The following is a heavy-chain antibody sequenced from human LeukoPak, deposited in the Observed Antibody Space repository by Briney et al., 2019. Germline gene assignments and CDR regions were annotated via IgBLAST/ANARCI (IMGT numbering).Heavy chain of an antibody. Sequence: PSGTLSLTCAVSGGSISSSNWWSWVRQPPGKGLEWIGEIYHSGSTNYNPSLKSRVTISVDTSKNQFSLKLSSVTAADTAVYYCAGRGYSYGRLFDYWGQGTLVTVSS. CDR2: IYHSGST. D-gene: IGHD5-18*01. CDR1: GGSISSSNW. J-gene: IGHJ4*02. CDR3: AGRGYSYGRLFDY. V-gene: IGHV4-4*02.